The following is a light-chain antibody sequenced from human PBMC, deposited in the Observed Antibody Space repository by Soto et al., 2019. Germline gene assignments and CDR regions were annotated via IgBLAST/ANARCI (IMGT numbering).Light chain of an antibody. CDR1: QSLVHSDGNTY. CDR3: MQATQFPGT. Sequence: DIVMTQTPLSSHVTLGQPASISCRSSQSLVHSDGNTYLSWLHQRPGQPPRLLICKISNRFSGVPDRFSGSGAGTDFTLKISRVEAEDVGVYYCMQATQFPGTFGQGTKVEI. J-gene: IGKJ1*01. CDR2: KIS. V-gene: IGKV2-24*01.